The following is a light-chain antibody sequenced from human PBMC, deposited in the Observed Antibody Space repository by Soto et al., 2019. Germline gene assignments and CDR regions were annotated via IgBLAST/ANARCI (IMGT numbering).Light chain of an antibody. J-gene: IGLJ1*01. CDR3: SSHTSSSTSV. CDR1: SSDVGTYNY. V-gene: IGLV2-14*01. Sequence: QSALTQPASVSGSPGQSITISCTGTSSDVGTYNYVSWYQQHPGKAPKLMIYEVRNRPSGVSNRFSGSKSGNTASLTISGLQAEDEADYYCSSHTSSSTSVFGTGTKVTVL. CDR2: EVR.